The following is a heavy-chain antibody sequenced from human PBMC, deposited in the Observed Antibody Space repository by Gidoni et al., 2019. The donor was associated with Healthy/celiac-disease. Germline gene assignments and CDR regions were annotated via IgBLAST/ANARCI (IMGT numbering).Heavy chain of an antibody. CDR2: IIGSGGST. D-gene: IGHD4-17*01. J-gene: IGHJ3*02. V-gene: IGHV3-23*01. Sequence: EVQLLESGGGLVQPGGSLRLSCAAPGFTLTSYAMSWVRQAPGKWLEWVSAIIGSGGSTYYADSVKGRFTISRDNSKNTLYLQMNSLRAEDTAVYYCAKSIYGDYVYAFDIWGQGTMVTVSS. CDR1: GFTLTSYA. CDR3: AKSIYGDYVYAFDI.